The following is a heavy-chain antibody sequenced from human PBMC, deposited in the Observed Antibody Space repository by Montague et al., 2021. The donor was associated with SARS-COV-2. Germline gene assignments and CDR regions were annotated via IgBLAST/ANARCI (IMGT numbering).Heavy chain of an antibody. Sequence: SETLSLTCAVYGGSFRNYYWSWVRQSPGKGLEWIGEVDQSGNTNYNPSLKSLVTISADISKNQFSVKLASATAADTGIYYCARGKRDFPIVMLGASTRTYFASGGQGTPVTVSS. V-gene: IGHV4-34*01. J-gene: IGHJ4*01. D-gene: IGHD1-26*01. CDR1: GGSFRNYY. CDR2: VDQSGNT. CDR3: ARGKRDFPIVMLGASTRTYFAS.